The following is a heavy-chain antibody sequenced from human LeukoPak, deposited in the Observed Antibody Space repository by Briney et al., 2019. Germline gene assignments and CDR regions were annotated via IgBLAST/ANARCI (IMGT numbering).Heavy chain of an antibody. CDR2: INWNGGST. Sequence: GGSLRLSCAASGFTFDDYGMSWVRQAPGKGLEWVSGINWNGGSTGYADSVKGRFTISRDNAKNSLYLQMNSLRAEDTAVYYCAKGLPGDYSYYYYYYMDVWGKGTTVTVSS. CDR3: AKGLPGDYSYYYYYYMDV. V-gene: IGHV3-20*04. CDR1: GFTFDDYG. D-gene: IGHD4-17*01. J-gene: IGHJ6*03.